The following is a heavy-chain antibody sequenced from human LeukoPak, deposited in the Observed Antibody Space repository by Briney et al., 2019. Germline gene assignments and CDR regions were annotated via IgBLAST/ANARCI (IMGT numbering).Heavy chain of an antibody. CDR2: ISSGSETK. CDR1: GFTVSSNY. Sequence: QPGGSLRLSCAASGFTVSSNYMSWVRQAPGKGLEWVSYISSGSETKYYADSVKGRFTISRDNAKNSLFLQMNSLRAEDTAVYYCAGDRGSITMVRGVNYYWGQGTLVTVSS. J-gene: IGHJ4*02. CDR3: AGDRGSITMVRGVNYY. D-gene: IGHD3-10*01. V-gene: IGHV3-48*04.